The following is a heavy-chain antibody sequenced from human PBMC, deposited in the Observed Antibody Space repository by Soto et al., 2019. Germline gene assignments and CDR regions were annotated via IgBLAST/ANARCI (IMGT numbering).Heavy chain of an antibody. D-gene: IGHD3-22*01. CDR1: GCTFSSYA. CDR3: RFITRDYRMAYYGMEV. Sequence: SVKVSCKASGCTFSSYAISWVRQAPGQGLEWMGGIIPIFGTANYAQKFQGRVTITADKSTSTAYMELSSLRSEDTAVYYCRFITRDYRMAYYGMEVWGQGTTVNVS. CDR2: IIPIFGTA. V-gene: IGHV1-69*06. J-gene: IGHJ6*01.